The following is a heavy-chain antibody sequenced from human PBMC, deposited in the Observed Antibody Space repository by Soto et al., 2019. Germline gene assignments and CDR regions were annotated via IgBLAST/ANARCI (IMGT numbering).Heavy chain of an antibody. CDR2: ISGSGGST. J-gene: IGHJ1*01. D-gene: IGHD3-3*01. Sequence: GGSLRLSCAASGFTFSSYAMSWVRQAPGKGLEWVSAISGSGGSTYYADSVKGRFTISRDNSKNTLYLQMNSLRAEEPAVYHYSKDAYYDFWTGYSPSHDHWGQGTLVTVFS. CDR1: GFTFSSYA. CDR3: SKDAYYDFWTGYSPSHDH. V-gene: IGHV3-23*01.